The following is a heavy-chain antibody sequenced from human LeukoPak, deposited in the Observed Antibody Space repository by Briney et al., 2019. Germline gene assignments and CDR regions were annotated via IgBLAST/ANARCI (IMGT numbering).Heavy chain of an antibody. V-gene: IGHV3-66*01. CDR1: GFTVNSNY. Sequence: PGGSLRLSCAASGFTVNSNYMSWVRQAPGKGLEWVSVLYYGVTTYYADSVKGRFIISGDNSKNTLCLQMSSLRAGDTAVYYCARGSVDSSSSPFDYWGQGALVTVSS. D-gene: IGHD6-6*01. J-gene: IGHJ4*02. CDR2: LYYGVTT. CDR3: ARGSVDSSSSPFDY.